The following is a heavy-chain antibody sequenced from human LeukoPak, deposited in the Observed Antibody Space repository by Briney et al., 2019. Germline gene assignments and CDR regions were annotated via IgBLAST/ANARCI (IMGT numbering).Heavy chain of an antibody. Sequence: KPGGSLRLSCVASGFTFSTYNMNWVRQAPGKGLEWVSSISSSSSYIYYADSVKGRFTISRDNAKNSLYLQMNSLRAEDTAVYYCARCVSYFDWPPGRYWGQGTLVTVSS. J-gene: IGHJ4*02. D-gene: IGHD3-9*01. CDR3: ARCVSYFDWPPGRY. V-gene: IGHV3-21*01. CDR1: GFTFSTYN. CDR2: ISSSSSYI.